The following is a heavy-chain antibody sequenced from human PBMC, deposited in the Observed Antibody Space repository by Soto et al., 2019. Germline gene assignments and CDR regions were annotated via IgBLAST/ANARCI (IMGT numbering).Heavy chain of an antibody. Sequence: VHLLESGGTLVQPGGSLRLSCAASGFTFNNYVMHWVRQAPGKGLEWVAFISYDGTNKYYADSVTGRFTISRDNSRNTLYLQMNSLRAEDTAVYYCARGDGYIYGNTFDSWGQGTLVTVSS. CDR3: ARGDGYIYGNTFDS. V-gene: IGHV3-30-3*01. CDR1: GFTFNNYV. J-gene: IGHJ4*02. CDR2: ISYDGTNK. D-gene: IGHD5-18*01.